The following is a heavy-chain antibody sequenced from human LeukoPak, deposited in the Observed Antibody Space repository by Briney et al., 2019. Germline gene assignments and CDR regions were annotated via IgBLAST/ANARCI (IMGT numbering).Heavy chain of an antibody. CDR2: IYHSGSS. Sequence: SETLSLTCTVSGGSISSSHWWSWVRHSTGKGLEWIGEIYHSGSSNHNPSLKSRVTISVDKSKNQFSLNLTSVTAADTAVYYCARGLVWFGIDYWGQGTLVTVSS. D-gene: IGHD3-10*01. V-gene: IGHV4-4*02. CDR1: GGSISSSHW. CDR3: ARGLVWFGIDY. J-gene: IGHJ4*02.